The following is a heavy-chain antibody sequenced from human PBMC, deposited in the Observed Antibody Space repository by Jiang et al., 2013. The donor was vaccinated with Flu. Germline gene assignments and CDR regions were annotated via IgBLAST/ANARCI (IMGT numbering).Heavy chain of an antibody. J-gene: IGHJ3*02. V-gene: IGHV1-69*02. Sequence: SGAEVKKPGSSVKVSCKASGGTFSSYTISWVRQAPGQGLEWMGRIIPILGIANYAQKFQGRVTITADKSTSTAYMELSSLRSEDTAVYYCATSTDYGDARSAFDIWGQGTMVTVSS. D-gene: IGHD4-17*01. CDR3: ATSTDYGDARSAFDI. CDR1: GGTFSSYT. CDR2: IIPILGIA.